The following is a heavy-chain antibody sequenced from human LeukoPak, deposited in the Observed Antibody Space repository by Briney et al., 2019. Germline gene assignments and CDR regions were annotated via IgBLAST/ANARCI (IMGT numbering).Heavy chain of an antibody. D-gene: IGHD3-16*01. CDR2: VYSRGSSGST. CDR3: ARHYYDISDSYSFDS. Sequence: SETLSLTCGLPGGSISGYYRSWIRQPPGKGLEWRGYVYSRGSSGSTRYKPSLKSRDTISLDTSENQFCLKLTAVTASDTAKYYCARHYYDISDSYSFDSWGQGTLVTVSS. V-gene: IGHV4-59*08. J-gene: IGHJ4*02. CDR1: GGSISGYY.